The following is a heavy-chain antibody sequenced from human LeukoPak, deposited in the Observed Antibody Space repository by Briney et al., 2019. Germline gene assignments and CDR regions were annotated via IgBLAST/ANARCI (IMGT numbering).Heavy chain of an antibody. CDR1: GFTVSSNY. CDR3: ARDVRGYSSSWWPNNYYYYYYMDV. V-gene: IGHV3-53*01. J-gene: IGHJ6*03. CDR2: IYSGGST. Sequence: PGGSLRLSCAASGFTVSSNYMSWVHQAPGKGLEWVSVIYSGGSTYYADSVKGRFTISRDNSKNTLYLQMNSLRAEDTAVYYCARDVRGYSSSWWPNNYYYYYYMDVWGKGTTVTISS. D-gene: IGHD6-13*01.